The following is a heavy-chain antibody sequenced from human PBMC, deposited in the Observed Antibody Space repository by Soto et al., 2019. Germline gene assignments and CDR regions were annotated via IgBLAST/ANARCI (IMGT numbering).Heavy chain of an antibody. J-gene: IGHJ3*02. CDR2: ISWNSGSI. D-gene: IGHD3-3*01. V-gene: IGHV3-9*01. CDR1: GFTFDDYA. CDR3: AKSLRVVNAFDI. Sequence: SLRLSCAASGFTFDDYAMHWVRQAPGKGLEWVSGISWNSGSIGYADSVKGRFTISRDNAKNSLYLQMNSLRAEDTALYYCAKSLRVVNAFDIWGQGTMVTVSS.